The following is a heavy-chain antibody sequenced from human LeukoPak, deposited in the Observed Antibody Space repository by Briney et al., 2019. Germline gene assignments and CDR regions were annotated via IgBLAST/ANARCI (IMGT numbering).Heavy chain of an antibody. Sequence: GGSLRLSCAASGFTFSRYWMSWVRQAPGKGLEWVANIKEDGTVKYYVESVKDRFTISRDNAKNSLYLQMNSLRAEDTAVYYCATSITMFDYWGQGTLVTVSS. CDR1: GFTFSRYW. CDR3: ATSITMFDY. J-gene: IGHJ4*02. V-gene: IGHV3-7*02. D-gene: IGHD3-10*01. CDR2: IKEDGTVK.